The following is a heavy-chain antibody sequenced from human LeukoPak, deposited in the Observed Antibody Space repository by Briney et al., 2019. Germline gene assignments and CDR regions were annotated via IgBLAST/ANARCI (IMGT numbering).Heavy chain of an antibody. CDR1: GYIFTSYY. Sequence: GESLKISCKVSGYIFTSYYIGWVRHMPAKGLQWMGVTYPGGSDTRYSPSFQGQVTISADKSISTAYLQWSSLKASDTAIYYCARAASGTARFDFWGQGTLVTVSS. V-gene: IGHV5-51*01. J-gene: IGHJ4*02. CDR3: ARAASGTARFDF. D-gene: IGHD6-13*01. CDR2: TYPGGSDT.